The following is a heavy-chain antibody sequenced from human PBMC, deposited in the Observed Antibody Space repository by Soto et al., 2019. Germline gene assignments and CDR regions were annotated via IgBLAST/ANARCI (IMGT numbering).Heavy chain of an antibody. J-gene: IGHJ5*02. D-gene: IGHD2-15*01. CDR3: ARVVVAATREQNWFDP. CDR1: GGSVSSGSYY. Sequence: SETLSLTCTVSGGSVSSGSYYWSWIRQPPGKGLEWIGYIYYSGSTNYNPSLKSRVTISVDTSKNQFSLKLSSVTAADTAVYYCARVVVAATREQNWFDPWGQGTLVTVSS. CDR2: IYYSGST. V-gene: IGHV4-61*01.